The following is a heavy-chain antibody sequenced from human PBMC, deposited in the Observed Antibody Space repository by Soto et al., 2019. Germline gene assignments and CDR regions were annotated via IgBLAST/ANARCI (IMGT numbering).Heavy chain of an antibody. Sequence: GESLKISCKGSGYSFTSYWISWVRQMRGKGLEWMGRIDPSDSYTNYSPSFQGHVTISADKSISTAYLQWSSLKASDTAMYYCARRPYCSSTSCYFSYYGMDVWGQGTTVTVSS. V-gene: IGHV5-10-1*01. CDR2: IDPSDSYT. J-gene: IGHJ6*02. CDR3: ARRPYCSSTSCYFSYYGMDV. D-gene: IGHD2-2*01. CDR1: GYSFTSYW.